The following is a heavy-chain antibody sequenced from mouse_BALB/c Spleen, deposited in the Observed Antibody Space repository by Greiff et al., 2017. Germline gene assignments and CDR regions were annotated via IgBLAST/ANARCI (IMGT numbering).Heavy chain of an antibody. V-gene: IGHV14-3*02. CDR2: IDPANGNT. J-gene: IGHJ2*01. D-gene: IGHD4-1*01. CDR1: GFNIKDSY. CDR3: ARTLDWDWDDD. Sequence: VQLQQSGAELVKPGASVKLSCTASGFNIKDSYMHWVKQRPEQGLEWIGRIDPANGNTKYDPKFQGKATITADTSSNTAYLQLSSLTSEDTAVYYCARTLDWDWDDDWGQGTTLTVSS.